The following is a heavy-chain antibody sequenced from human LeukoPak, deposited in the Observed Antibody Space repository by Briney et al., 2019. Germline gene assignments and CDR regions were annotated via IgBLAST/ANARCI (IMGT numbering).Heavy chain of an antibody. CDR3: ARGTPDYGDLDY. CDR2: ISSSSSYI. V-gene: IGHV3-21*01. Sequence: GGSLRLSCAASGFTFSSYSMNWVRQAPGKGLEGVSSISSSSSYIYYADSVKGRFTISRDNAKNSLYLQMNSLRAEDTAVYYCARGTPDYGDLDYWGQGTLVTVSS. J-gene: IGHJ4*02. D-gene: IGHD4-17*01. CDR1: GFTFSSYS.